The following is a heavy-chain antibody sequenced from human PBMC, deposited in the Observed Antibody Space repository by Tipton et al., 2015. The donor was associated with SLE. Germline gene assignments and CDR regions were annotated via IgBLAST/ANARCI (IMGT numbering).Heavy chain of an antibody. V-gene: IGHV4-39*01. D-gene: IGHD4-11*01. CDR1: GGSISSSSYY. CDR2: IYYSGST. Sequence: TLSLTCTVSGGSISSSSYYWGWIRQPPGKGLEWIGSIYYSGSTYYNPSLKSRVTISVDTSKNQFSLKLSSVTAADTAVYFCARLNYSDCPFDYWGQGTLVTVSS. J-gene: IGHJ4*02. CDR3: ARLNYSDCPFDY.